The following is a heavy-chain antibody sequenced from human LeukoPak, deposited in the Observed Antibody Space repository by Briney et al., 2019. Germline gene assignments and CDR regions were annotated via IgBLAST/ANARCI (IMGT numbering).Heavy chain of an antibody. CDR2: ISYDGSNK. D-gene: IGHD6-25*01. J-gene: IGHJ4*02. CDR3: ARDHSAYYFDY. CDR1: GFTFSSYA. Sequence: PGGSLRLSCAASGFTFSSYAMHWVRQAPGKGLEWVAVISYDGSNKYYADSVKGRLTISRDNSKNTLYLQMNSLRAEDTAVYYCARDHSAYYFDYWGQGTLVTVSS. V-gene: IGHV3-30*04.